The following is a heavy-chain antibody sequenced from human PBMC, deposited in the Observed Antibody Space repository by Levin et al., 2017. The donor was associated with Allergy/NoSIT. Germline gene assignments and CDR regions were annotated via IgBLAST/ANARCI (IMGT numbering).Heavy chain of an antibody. J-gene: IGHJ4*02. D-gene: IGHD3-3*01. V-gene: IGHV1-69*13. CDR3: ASSSYDFWSGYYTILAFDY. CDR1: GATFSSYA. Sequence: SVKVSCKASGATFSSYAISWVRQAPGQGLEWMGGIIPIFGTANYAQKYQGRVTITADESTSTAYMELSSLRSEDTAVYYCASSSYDFWSGYYTILAFDYWGQGTLVTVSS. CDR2: IIPIFGTA.